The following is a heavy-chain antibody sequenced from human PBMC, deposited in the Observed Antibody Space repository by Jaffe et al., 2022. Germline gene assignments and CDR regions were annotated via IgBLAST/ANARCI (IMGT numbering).Heavy chain of an antibody. J-gene: IGHJ4*02. CDR1: GFTFSSYW. V-gene: IGHV3-74*01. Sequence: EVQLVESGGGLVQPGGSLRLSCAASGFTFSSYWMHWVRQAPGKGLVWVSRINSDGSSTSYADSVKGRFTISRDNAKNTLYLQMNSLRAEDTAVYYCAREPDGPYYYEEYYFDYWGQGTLVTVSS. CDR3: AREPDGPYYYEEYYFDY. CDR2: INSDGSST. D-gene: IGHD3-22*01.